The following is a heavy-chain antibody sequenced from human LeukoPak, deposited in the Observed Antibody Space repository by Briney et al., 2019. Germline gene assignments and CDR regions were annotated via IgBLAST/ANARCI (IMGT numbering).Heavy chain of an antibody. CDR3: ARTPHYGFFDY. D-gene: IGHD4-17*01. CDR1: GFTFSSYA. J-gene: IGHJ4*02. CDR2: ISYDGSNK. V-gene: IGHV3-30-3*01. Sequence: GGSLRLSCAASGFTFSSYAMHWVRQAPGKGLEWVAVISYDGSNKYYADSVKGRFTISRDNSKNTLYLQMNSLRAEDTAVYYCARTPHYGFFDYWGQGTLVTVSS.